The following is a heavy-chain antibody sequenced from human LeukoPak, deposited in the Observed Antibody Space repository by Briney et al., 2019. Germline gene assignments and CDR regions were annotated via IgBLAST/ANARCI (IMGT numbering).Heavy chain of an antibody. J-gene: IGHJ3*02. Sequence: GGSLRLSCAASGFAFSSYSMTWVRQAPGKGLEWVSSINVSPAYISYADSVKGRFTISRDNAKNSLYLHVNSLRAEDTAVYFCARDLNWGAGALDIWGQGAMVTVSS. CDR1: GFAFSSYS. D-gene: IGHD7-27*01. CDR2: INVSPAYI. CDR3: ARDLNWGAGALDI. V-gene: IGHV3-21*01.